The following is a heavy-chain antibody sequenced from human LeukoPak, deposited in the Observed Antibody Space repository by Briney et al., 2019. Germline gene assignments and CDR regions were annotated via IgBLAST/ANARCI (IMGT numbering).Heavy chain of an antibody. J-gene: IGHJ4*02. CDR1: GGSISSSSYY. CDR3: ARLQTYSSGRPFSWYFDY. D-gene: IGHD6-19*01. Sequence: PSETLSLTCTVSGGSISSSSYYWGWIRQPPGKGLEWIGSIYYSGSTYYNPSLKSRVTISVDTSKNQFSLKLSSVTAADTAVYYCARLQTYSSGRPFSWYFDYWGQGTLVTVSS. V-gene: IGHV4-39*01. CDR2: IYYSGST.